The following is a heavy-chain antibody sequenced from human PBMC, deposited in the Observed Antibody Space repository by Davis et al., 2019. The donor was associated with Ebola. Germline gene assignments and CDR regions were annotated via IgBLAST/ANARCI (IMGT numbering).Heavy chain of an antibody. Sequence: AASVKVSCKASGGTFYSYAISWVRQAPGQGLEWMGGTIPIIAREDYAQKFQGRVTISADASTDTAYMELSSLRSEDTAIYYCARGDIVTDQVEYFDYWGQGTLVTVSS. CDR3: ARGDIVTDQVEYFDY. CDR2: TIPIIARE. V-gene: IGHV1-69*13. CDR1: GGTFYSYA. J-gene: IGHJ4*02. D-gene: IGHD5-12*01.